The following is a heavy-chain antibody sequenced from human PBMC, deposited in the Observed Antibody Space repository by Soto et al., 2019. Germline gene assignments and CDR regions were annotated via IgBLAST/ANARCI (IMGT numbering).Heavy chain of an antibody. V-gene: IGHV4-4*02. CDR2: IYQGGST. D-gene: IGHD4-17*01. CDR1: GDSIRTTDW. CDR3: ARDRRGNYGLRQNFHY. J-gene: IGHJ4*02. Sequence: SETLSLTCAVSGDSIRTTDWWSWVRHSPGKGLEWIGEIYQGGSTNYNPSLKSRVTISVDKSKNQFSLKMTSVTAADTAVYYCARDRRGNYGLRQNFHYWGQGILVTVSS.